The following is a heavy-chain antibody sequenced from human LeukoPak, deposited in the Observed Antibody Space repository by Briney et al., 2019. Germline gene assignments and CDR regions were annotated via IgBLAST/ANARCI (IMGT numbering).Heavy chain of an antibody. CDR2: ISAYNGNT. D-gene: IGHD3-22*01. CDR1: GYTFNSYG. CDR3: ARDASAYYSRWFDY. V-gene: IGHV1-18*01. Sequence: ASVKVSFKASGYTFNSYGISWVRQAPGQGLEWMGWISAYNGNTNYAQKLQGRVTMTTGTSTSTAYMELRSLRSDDTAVYYCARDASAYYSRWFDYWGQGTLVTVSS. J-gene: IGHJ4*02.